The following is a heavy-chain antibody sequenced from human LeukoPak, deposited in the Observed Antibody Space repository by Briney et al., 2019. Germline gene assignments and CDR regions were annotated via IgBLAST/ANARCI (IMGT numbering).Heavy chain of an antibody. D-gene: IGHD1-26*01. CDR3: ARDTSPLYGGTYFDAFDV. CDR1: GYTFSLYS. Sequence: GGCLRLSCAASGYTFSLYSLDCVTDAPGKGLECGAHIRQGGSRESYVDVLKGRFTGSRDNAKKSLYLQMDSPSAEDAAVYYCARDTSPLYGGTYFDAFDVWGPGTVVTVSS. V-gene: IGHV3-7*01. CDR2: IRQGGSRE. J-gene: IGHJ3*01.